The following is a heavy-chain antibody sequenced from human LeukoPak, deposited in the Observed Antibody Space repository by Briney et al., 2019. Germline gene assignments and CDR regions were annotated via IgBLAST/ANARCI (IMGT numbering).Heavy chain of an antibody. CDR2: IYTSGST. V-gene: IGHV4-61*02. CDR3: VSAKPANY. J-gene: IGHJ4*02. Sequence: PSETLSLTCTVSGGSISSGSYYWSWIRQPAGKGLEWIGRIYTSGSTNFNPSLKSRVTISVDTSKNQFSLKLTSVTAADTAVYYCVSAKPANYWGQGILVTVSS. CDR1: GGSISSGSYY.